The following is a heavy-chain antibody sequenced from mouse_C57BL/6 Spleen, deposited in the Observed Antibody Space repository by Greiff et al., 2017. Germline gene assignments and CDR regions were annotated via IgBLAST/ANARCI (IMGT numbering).Heavy chain of an antibody. D-gene: IGHD1-1*01. CDR1: GFNIKDDY. V-gene: IGHV14-4*01. Sequence: EVKLMESGAELVRPGASVKLSCTASGFNIKDDYMHWVKQRPEQGLEWIGWIDPENGDTEYASKFQGKATITADTSSNTAYLQLSSLTSEDTAVYYCTTFPYYGSSHWYFDVWGTGTTVTVSS. CDR3: TTFPYYGSSHWYFDV. J-gene: IGHJ1*03. CDR2: IDPENGDT.